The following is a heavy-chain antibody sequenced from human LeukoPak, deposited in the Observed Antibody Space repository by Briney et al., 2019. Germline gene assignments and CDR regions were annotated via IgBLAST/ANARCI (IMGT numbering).Heavy chain of an antibody. J-gene: IGHJ4*02. Sequence: ASVKVSCEASGYTFTSYGISWVRQAPGQGLEWMGWISAYNGNTNYAQKLQGRVTMTTGTSTSTAYMELRSLRSDDTAVYYCARDAAAGSLAPGCWGQGTLVTVSS. V-gene: IGHV1-18*01. D-gene: IGHD6-13*01. CDR1: GYTFTSYG. CDR2: ISAYNGNT. CDR3: ARDAAAGSLAPGC.